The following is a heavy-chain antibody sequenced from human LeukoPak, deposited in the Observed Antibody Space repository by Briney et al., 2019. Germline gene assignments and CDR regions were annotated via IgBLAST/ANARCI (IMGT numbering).Heavy chain of an antibody. V-gene: IGHV1-18*01. Sequence: ASVKVSCEASGYTFTSHGVSWVRQAPGQGLEWMGWISAYNGDTNYAQKFQGRVTMTTDTSTSTAYMELRSLRSDDTAVYYCARAYCSSTSCYTATNWFDPWGQGTLVTVSS. CDR3: ARAYCSSTSCYTATNWFDP. J-gene: IGHJ5*02. CDR1: GYTFTSHG. CDR2: ISAYNGDT. D-gene: IGHD2-2*02.